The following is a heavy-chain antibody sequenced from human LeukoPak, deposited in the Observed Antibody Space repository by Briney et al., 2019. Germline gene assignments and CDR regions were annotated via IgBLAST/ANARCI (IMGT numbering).Heavy chain of an antibody. D-gene: IGHD3-16*02. CDR1: GGSFSGYY. CDR3: ARATHYDYIWGSYRFHNWFDP. J-gene: IGHJ5*02. V-gene: IGHV4-34*01. CDR2: INHSGST. Sequence: PSETLSLTCAVYGGSFSGYYWSWIRQPPGKGLEWIGEINHSGSTNYNPSLKSRVTISVDTSKNQFSLKLSSVTAADTAAYYCARATHYDYIWGSYRFHNWFDPWGQGTLVTVSS.